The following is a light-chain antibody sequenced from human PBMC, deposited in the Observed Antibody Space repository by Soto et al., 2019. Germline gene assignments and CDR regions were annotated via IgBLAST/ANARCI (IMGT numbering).Light chain of an antibody. V-gene: IGLV2-11*01. CDR1: TGDVGAYNF. CDR2: DAN. J-gene: IGLJ3*02. Sequence: QPVLTQPRSVSGSPGQSVTISCTGTTGDVGAYNFVSWYQLYPGKAPKLMIYDANKRPSGVPDRFSASKSGNTASLTISGLQAEDEADYHCCSYAGSFTWVFGGGTKLTVL. CDR3: CSYAGSFTWV.